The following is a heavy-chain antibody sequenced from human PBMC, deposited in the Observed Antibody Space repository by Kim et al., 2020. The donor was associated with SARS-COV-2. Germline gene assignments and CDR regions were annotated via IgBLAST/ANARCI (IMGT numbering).Heavy chain of an antibody. Sequence: AQKFQGRVTMTRDTSTSTVYMELSSLRSEDTAVYYCARDKRLSGSYPYDYWGQGTLVTISS. J-gene: IGHJ4*01. D-gene: IGHD1-26*01. CDR3: ARDKRLSGSYPYDY. V-gene: IGHV1-46*01.